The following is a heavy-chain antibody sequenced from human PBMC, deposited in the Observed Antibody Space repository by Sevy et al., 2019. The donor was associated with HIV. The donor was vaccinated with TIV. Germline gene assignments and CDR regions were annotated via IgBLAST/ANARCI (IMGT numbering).Heavy chain of an antibody. D-gene: IGHD2-15*01. V-gene: IGHV4-59*01. CDR2: LHYSGST. CDR1: GGSISSYY. J-gene: IGHJ2*01. Sequence: SETLSLTCTVSGGSISSYYWSWIRQPPGKGLEWIGYLHYSGSTNYNPSLKSRVTISIDTSKNQFSLKLSSVTAADTVVYYCARSESYATTLDLWGRGTLVTVSS. CDR3: ARSESYATTLDL.